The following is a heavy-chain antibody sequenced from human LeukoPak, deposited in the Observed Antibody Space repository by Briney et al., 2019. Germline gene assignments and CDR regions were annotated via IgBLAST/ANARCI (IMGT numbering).Heavy chain of an antibody. D-gene: IGHD6-19*01. V-gene: IGHV3-21*01. CDR1: GFTFSSYT. J-gene: IGHJ4*02. CDR3: ARIGFYPGYSSGWAHAFGY. Sequence: PGGSLRLSCAASGFTFSSYTMNWVRQVPGKGLEWVSSVTGSGSDTYYADSVKGRSTISRDNAKNSLSLQMNSLRAEDTAVYYCARIGFYPGYSSGWAHAFGYWGQGTLVTVSS. CDR2: VTGSGSDT.